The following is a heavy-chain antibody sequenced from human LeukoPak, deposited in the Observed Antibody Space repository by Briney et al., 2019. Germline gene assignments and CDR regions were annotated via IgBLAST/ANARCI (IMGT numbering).Heavy chain of an antibody. V-gene: IGHV3-30*02. Sequence: TGGSLRLSCAASGNAFSTSGIHWVRQAPGKGLEWVAFMRYDGSQMDYAESVKGRLTISRDNSQKTLYLQMESLRSEDTAVYYCTRETGYLTGAFDIWGQGTLVIVSS. CDR1: GNAFSTSG. J-gene: IGHJ3*02. CDR2: MRYDGSQM. D-gene: IGHD3-22*01. CDR3: TRETGYLTGAFDI.